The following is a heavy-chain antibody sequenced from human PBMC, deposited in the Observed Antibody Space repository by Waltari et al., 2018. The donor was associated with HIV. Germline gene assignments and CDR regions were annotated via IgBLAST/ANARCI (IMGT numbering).Heavy chain of an antibody. J-gene: IGHJ6*02. CDR2: INSDGSST. Sequence: EVPLVESGGDLVPPGGSLRLSCAASGCTFRPFWMHWVRQTPGKGLVWVSGINSDGSSTTYADSVKGRFTISRDNPKNTLYLQMSSLRAEDTAVYFCARGRYYGMDVWGQGTTVTVSS. V-gene: IGHV3-74*01. CDR3: ARGRYYGMDV. CDR1: GCTFRPFW.